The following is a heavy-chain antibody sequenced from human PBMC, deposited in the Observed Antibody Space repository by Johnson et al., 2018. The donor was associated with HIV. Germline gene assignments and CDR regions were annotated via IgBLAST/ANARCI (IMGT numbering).Heavy chain of an antibody. CDR3: ARAPEVRGVDAFDV. CDR1: GFTFSDYY. V-gene: IGHV3-11*04. CDR2: ITSTGITV. Sequence: QMQLVESGGGLVKPGGSLRLSCAASGFTFSDYYMSWIRQAPGKGLEWVSYITSTGITVYYAASVKGRFTISRDNAKNSVYLQMNSLEAEDTAVYYCARAPEVRGVDAFDVWGQGTTVTIAS. D-gene: IGHD3-10*01. J-gene: IGHJ3*01.